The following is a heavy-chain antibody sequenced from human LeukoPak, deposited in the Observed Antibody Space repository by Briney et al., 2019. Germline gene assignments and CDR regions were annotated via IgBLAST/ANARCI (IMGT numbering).Heavy chain of an antibody. CDR2: INPSGGST. CDR1: GYTFTSYY. CDR3: ASDLRYDFWSGYLSWFDP. V-gene: IGHV1-46*01. Sequence: GASVKVSCKASGYTFTSYYMHWVRQAPGQGLEWMGIINPSGGSTSYAQKFQGRVTMTRDMSTSTVYMELSSLRSEDTAVYYCASDLRYDFWSGYLSWFDPRGQGTLVTVSS. J-gene: IGHJ5*02. D-gene: IGHD3-3*01.